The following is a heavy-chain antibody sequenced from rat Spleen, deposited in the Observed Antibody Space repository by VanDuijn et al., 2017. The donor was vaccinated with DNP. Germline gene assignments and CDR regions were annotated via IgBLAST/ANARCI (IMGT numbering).Heavy chain of an antibody. J-gene: IGHJ2*01. D-gene: IGHD1-7*01. CDR3: ARWTRYFDY. CDR2: ISYSGST. Sequence: EVQLQESGPGLVKPSQSLSLTCSVTDYSITSDYWGWIRKFPGNKMECIGHISYSGSTNYNPSLKSRISITRDTSKNHFFLHLNSVTIEDTATYYCARWTRYFDYWGQGVMVTVSS. V-gene: IGHV3-1*01. CDR1: DYSITSDY.